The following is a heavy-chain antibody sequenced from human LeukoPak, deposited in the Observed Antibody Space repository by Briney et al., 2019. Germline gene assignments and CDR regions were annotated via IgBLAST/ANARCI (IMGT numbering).Heavy chain of an antibody. J-gene: IGHJ4*02. Sequence: GGSLRLSCAASRFTFSTSEMNWVRQAPGKGLEWVAVISYDGSDKNYADSVKGRFTISRDNSKNTLYLQMNSLRADDTAVYYCARAVYRSGGYYFDYWGQGTLVIVSS. V-gene: IGHV3-30*04. CDR1: RFTFSTSE. CDR3: ARAVYRSGGYYFDY. CDR2: ISYDGSDK. D-gene: IGHD6-19*01.